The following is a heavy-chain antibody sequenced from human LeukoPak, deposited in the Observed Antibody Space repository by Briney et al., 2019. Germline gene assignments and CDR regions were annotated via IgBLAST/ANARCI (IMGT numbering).Heavy chain of an antibody. CDR1: GFAFTVYN. D-gene: IGHD4-17*01. Sequence: GGSLRLSCAASGFAFTVYNSKSVSQAPGKGLEWVSYISSSSITIYYADSVKGRFTISRDNAKNSLYLQMNSLRAEDTAVYYCASSLGTTTVTRNLSDPWGQGTLVTVSS. V-gene: IGHV3-48*01. J-gene: IGHJ5*02. CDR3: ASSLGTTTVTRNLSDP. CDR2: ISSSSITI.